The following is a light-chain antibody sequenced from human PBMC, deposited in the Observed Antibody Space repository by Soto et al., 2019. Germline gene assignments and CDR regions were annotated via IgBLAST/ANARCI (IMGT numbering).Light chain of an antibody. V-gene: IGKV4-1*01. Sequence: DIVMTQSPDSLAVSLGERATINRKSSQSVLYSSNNKNHLAWYQQKPGQPPQLIIYWASTRESGVPERFSGSGSGTEFTLTITSLQSEDFAVYWCQQYNNWPLTFGPGTRLEIK. CDR2: WAS. CDR1: QSVLYSSNNKNH. CDR3: QQYNNWPLT. J-gene: IGKJ5*01.